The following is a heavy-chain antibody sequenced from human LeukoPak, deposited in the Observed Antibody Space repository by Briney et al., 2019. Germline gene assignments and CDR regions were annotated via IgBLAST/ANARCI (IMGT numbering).Heavy chain of an antibody. J-gene: IGHJ4*02. V-gene: IGHV4-38-2*01. D-gene: IGHD5-12*01. CDR3: ARRGYSGYGLLDY. CDR2: VYHGGTT. Sequence: SETLSRTCAVSGYSISSGYYWGWIRPPPGMGLEWIGSVYHGGTTYYNPSLKSRVTISVDTSKNQFSLKLDCVTAADTAVYYCARRGYSGYGLLDYWGQGTLVTVSS. CDR1: GYSISSGYY.